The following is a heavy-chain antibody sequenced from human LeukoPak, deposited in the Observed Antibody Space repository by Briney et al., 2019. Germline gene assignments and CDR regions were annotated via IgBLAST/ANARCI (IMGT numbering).Heavy chain of an antibody. V-gene: IGHV4-31*03. CDR2: IYYSGST. J-gene: IGHJ4*02. Sequence: PSQTLSLTCTVSGGSISSCGYYWSWIRQHPGKGLEWIGYIYYSGSTYYNPSLKSRVIISVDTSKNQFSLKLSSVTAADTAVYYCARRHDGEFDYWGQGTLVTVSS. CDR3: ARRHDGEFDY. CDR1: GGSISSCGYY. D-gene: IGHD3-10*01.